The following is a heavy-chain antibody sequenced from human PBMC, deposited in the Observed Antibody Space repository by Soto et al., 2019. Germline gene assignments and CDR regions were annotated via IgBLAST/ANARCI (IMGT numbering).Heavy chain of an antibody. Sequence: QVQLVQSGAEVMKPGASVKVSCKTSGYTFTSYGISWVRQAPGHGLEWMGWISAYNGNTNYAQKLQGRVTMTTDTSTSTAYMELRSLRSDDTAVYYCARGPPSGTYYYYSSGYPNWFDPWGQGTLVTVSS. CDR1: GYTFTSYG. D-gene: IGHD3-22*01. CDR2: ISAYNGNT. J-gene: IGHJ5*02. CDR3: ARGPPSGTYYYYSSGYPNWFDP. V-gene: IGHV1-18*04.